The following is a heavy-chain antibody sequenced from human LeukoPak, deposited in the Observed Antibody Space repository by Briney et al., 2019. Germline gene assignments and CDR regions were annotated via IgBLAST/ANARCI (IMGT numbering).Heavy chain of an antibody. D-gene: IGHD1-26*01. V-gene: IGHV3-74*03. Sequence: GGSLRLSCAASGFTFSNYWIHWVRQAPGKGLVWVSRIDENGRSTMYADSVKGRFTISRDNAKNSVYLQMNSLRAEDTAVYYCARDASLWELLHWGQGTLVTVSS. CDR2: IDENGRST. CDR3: ARDASLWELLH. J-gene: IGHJ4*02. CDR1: GFTFSNYW.